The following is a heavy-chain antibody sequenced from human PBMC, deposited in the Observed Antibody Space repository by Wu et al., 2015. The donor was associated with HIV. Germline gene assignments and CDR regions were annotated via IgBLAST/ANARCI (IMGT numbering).Heavy chain of an antibody. Sequence: QVQLQQWGAGLLRPSETLSLTCAFYGGSFSGSYWTWIRQPPGKGLELIGEINHDGSAYYNPSLESRVTISLDMSKNQFSLTLSSVTAADTAVYYCARGVRGFSSDSFSLYYYMDVWGKGTTVTVSS. CDR1: GGSFSGSY. CDR2: INHDGSA. D-gene: IGHD3-3*01. CDR3: ARGVRGFSSDSFSLYYYMDV. J-gene: IGHJ6*03. V-gene: IGHV4-34*01.